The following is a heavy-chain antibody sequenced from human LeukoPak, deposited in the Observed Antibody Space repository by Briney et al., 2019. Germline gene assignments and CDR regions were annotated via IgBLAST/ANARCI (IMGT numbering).Heavy chain of an antibody. CDR2: INHSGST. V-gene: IGHV4-34*01. J-gene: IGHJ4*02. D-gene: IGHD3-10*01. CDR3: ARRAYAPYYYGSGSYSSFDY. Sequence: SETLSLTCAVYGGSFSGYYWSWIRQPPGKGLEWIGEINHSGSTNYNPSLKSRVTISVDTSKNQFSLKLSSVTAADTAVYYCARRAYAPYYYGSGSYSSFDYWGQGTLVTVSS. CDR1: GGSFSGYY.